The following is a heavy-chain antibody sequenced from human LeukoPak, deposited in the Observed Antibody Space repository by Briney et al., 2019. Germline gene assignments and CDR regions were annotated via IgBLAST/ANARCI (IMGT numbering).Heavy chain of an antibody. J-gene: IGHJ3*02. CDR3: ACGDDAFDI. V-gene: IGHV4-34*01. Sequence: SETLSLTCAVYGGSFSGYYWSWIRQPPGKGLEWIGEINHSGSTNYNPSLKSRVTISVDTSKNQFSLRLSSVTAADTAVYYCACGDDAFDIWGQGTMVTVSS. CDR1: GGSFSGYY. CDR2: INHSGST. D-gene: IGHD6-25*01.